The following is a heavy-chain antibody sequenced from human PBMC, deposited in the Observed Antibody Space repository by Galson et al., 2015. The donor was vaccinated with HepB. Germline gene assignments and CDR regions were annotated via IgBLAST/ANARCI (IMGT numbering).Heavy chain of an antibody. CDR2: VHYSGNT. CDR1: GDSISSDTW. V-gene: IGHV4-4*02. D-gene: IGHD6-13*01. CDR3: AKYRRSSLPYFDY. J-gene: IGHJ4*02. Sequence: SETLSLTCVVSGDSISSDTWWHWVRRPPGKGLEWIGEVHYSGNTNYNPSLKSRVTMSVDESKNQFSLKLIPMTAADAAMYYCAKYRRSSLPYFDYWGQGALVTVSS.